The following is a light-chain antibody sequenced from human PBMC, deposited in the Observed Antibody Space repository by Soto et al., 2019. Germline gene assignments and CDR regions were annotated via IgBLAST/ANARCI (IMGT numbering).Light chain of an antibody. Sequence: EIVLTQSPGTLSLSPGERATLSCRSSQSVSSNYLAWYQQKPDQAPRLFIYDVSGKSTGIPDRFSGSGSGTYFPLTSSRQEPDDCAVYYCQKYGSSPTFGEGTKVEIK. CDR2: DVS. V-gene: IGKV3-20*01. J-gene: IGKJ1*01. CDR3: QKYGSSPT. CDR1: QSVSSNY.